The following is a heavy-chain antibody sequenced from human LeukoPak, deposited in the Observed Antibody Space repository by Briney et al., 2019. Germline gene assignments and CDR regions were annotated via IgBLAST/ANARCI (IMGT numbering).Heavy chain of an antibody. D-gene: IGHD2/OR15-2a*01. V-gene: IGHV3-23*01. CDR1: GFTLSNFA. CDR3: ARISARSFAY. J-gene: IGHJ4*02. CDR2: MSADGGST. Sequence: GGSLRLSCAASGFTLSNFAMSWVRQAPGKGLEWVSLMSADGGSTFYADSVKGRFTISRDLSRNTLYLQLNSLRAEATALYYCARISARSFAYWGQGTLVTVSS.